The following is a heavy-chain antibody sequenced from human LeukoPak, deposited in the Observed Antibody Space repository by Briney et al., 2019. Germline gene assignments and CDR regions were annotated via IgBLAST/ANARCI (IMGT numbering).Heavy chain of an antibody. CDR1: GFTFSSYA. D-gene: IGHD3-22*01. CDR3: AKLDYYDTH. Sequence: GGSLRLSCAASGFTFSSYAMSWVRQAPGKGLEGVSSITVSSASTYYADSVKGRFTISRDNSKNTLYLQMNSLRAEDTAVYFCAKLDYYDTHWGQGTLVTVSS. J-gene: IGHJ4*02. V-gene: IGHV3-23*01. CDR2: ITVSSAST.